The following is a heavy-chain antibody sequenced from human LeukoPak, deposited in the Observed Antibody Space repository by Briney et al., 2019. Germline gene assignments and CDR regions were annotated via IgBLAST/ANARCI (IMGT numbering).Heavy chain of an antibody. CDR1: GFTFSSYG. J-gene: IGHJ4*02. D-gene: IGHD3/OR15-3a*01. CDR2: ISYDGSNK. Sequence: GGSLRLSCAASGFTFSSYGMHWVRQAPGKGLEWVAVISYDGSNKYYADSVKGRFTISRDNSKNSLYLQMNSLRAEDTAMYYCARDSVIYGYWGQGTLVTVSS. CDR3: ARDSVIYGY. V-gene: IGHV3-30*03.